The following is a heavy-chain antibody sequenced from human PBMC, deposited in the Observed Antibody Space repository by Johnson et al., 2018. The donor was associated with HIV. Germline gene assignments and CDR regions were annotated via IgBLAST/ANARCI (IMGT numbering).Heavy chain of an antibody. V-gene: IGHV3-30-3*01. J-gene: IGHJ3*02. CDR2: ISYDGSNK. CDR3: AREVDSFDM. Sequence: QVQLVESGGGVVQPGRSLRLSCAASGFTFNSYAMHWVRQAPGKGLEWGAVISYDGSNKYYADSVKGLVTISRYNAKNSLYLQMNSLTAEDTAVYYCAREVDSFDMWGQGTLVTVSS. CDR1: GFTFNSYA.